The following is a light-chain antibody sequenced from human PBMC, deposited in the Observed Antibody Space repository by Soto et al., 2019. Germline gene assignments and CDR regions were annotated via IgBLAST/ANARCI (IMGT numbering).Light chain of an antibody. CDR2: DVS. CDR1: SSDVGDYNY. J-gene: IGLJ1*01. CDR3: SSYTSSTTRV. V-gene: IGLV2-14*01. Sequence: QSALTQPASVSGSPGQSITISCTGTSSDVGDYNYVSWYQQHPGKAPKLMIYDVSNRPSGVSNRFSGSKSGSTASLTISGLQAEDEADYYCSSYTSSTTRVFGIGTKVTVL.